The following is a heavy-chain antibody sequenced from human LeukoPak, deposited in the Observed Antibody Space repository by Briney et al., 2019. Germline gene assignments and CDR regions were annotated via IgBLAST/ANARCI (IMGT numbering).Heavy chain of an antibody. CDR2: INPNSGGT. J-gene: IGHJ6*02. CDR3: ARWYRSSTSYHYYGMDV. Sequence: ASVKVSCTASGYTFTGYYMHWGRQAPGQGLEWMGRINPNSGGTNYAQKFQGRVTMTRDTSISAAYMELSRLRSDDTAVYYCARWYRSSTSYHYYGMDVWGQGTTVTVSS. D-gene: IGHD2-2*01. CDR1: GYTFTGYY. V-gene: IGHV1-2*06.